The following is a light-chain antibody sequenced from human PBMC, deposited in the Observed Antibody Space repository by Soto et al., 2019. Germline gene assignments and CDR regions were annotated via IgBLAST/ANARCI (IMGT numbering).Light chain of an antibody. CDR3: QQYGSSPYT. CDR1: QSVSSSS. Sequence: EIVLTQSPGTLSLSPGERATLSCRASQSVSSSSLAWYQQKPGQAPRLLIYGASSRATGIPDRFSGSGSGTDFTLTISRLEPEDFAAFYCQQYGSSPYTFGQGTKLEIK. V-gene: IGKV3-20*01. CDR2: GAS. J-gene: IGKJ2*01.